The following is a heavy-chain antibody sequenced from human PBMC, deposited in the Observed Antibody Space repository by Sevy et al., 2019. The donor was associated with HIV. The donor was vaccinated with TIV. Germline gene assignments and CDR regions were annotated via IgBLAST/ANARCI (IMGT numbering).Heavy chain of an antibody. CDR1: GLNVSDYF. D-gene: IGHD3-3*01. CDR3: ARGLASVSFFSQYFDY. V-gene: IGHV3-11*01. J-gene: IGHJ4*02. Sequence: GGSLRLSCAASGLNVSDYFMSWVRQAPGKGPEWVSYISNSGTNINYTDSVKGRFTISRDNAKNSLYLQMNSLRAEDTCNCYCARGLASVSFFSQYFDYWGQGTLVTVSS. CDR2: ISNSGTNI.